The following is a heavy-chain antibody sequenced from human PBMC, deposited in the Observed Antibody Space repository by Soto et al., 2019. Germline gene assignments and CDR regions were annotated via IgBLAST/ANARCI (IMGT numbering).Heavy chain of an antibody. CDR2: ISSSGSTI. J-gene: IGHJ3*02. CDR1: GFTFSDYY. D-gene: IGHD5-12*01. CDR3: ARAPNIVATIGAFDI. V-gene: IGHV3-11*01. Sequence: GGSLRLSCAASGFTFSDYYMSWIRQAPGKGLEWVSYISSSGSTIYYADSVKGRFTISRDNAKNSLYLQMNSLRAEDTAVYYCARAPNIVATIGAFDIWGQGTMVTVSS.